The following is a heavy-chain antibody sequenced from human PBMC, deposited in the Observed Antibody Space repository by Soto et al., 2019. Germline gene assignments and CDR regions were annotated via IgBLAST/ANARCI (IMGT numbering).Heavy chain of an antibody. D-gene: IGHD3-22*01. CDR1: GFTFSSYA. V-gene: IGHV3-30-3*01. Sequence: GGSLRLSCAASGFTFSSYAMHWVRQAPGKGLEWVAVISYDGSNKYYADSVKGRFTISRDNSKNTLYLQMNSLRAEDTAVYYCARGEIQEDNYYDSSGYFDYWGQGTLVTVSS. J-gene: IGHJ4*02. CDR3: ARGEIQEDNYYDSSGYFDY. CDR2: ISYDGSNK.